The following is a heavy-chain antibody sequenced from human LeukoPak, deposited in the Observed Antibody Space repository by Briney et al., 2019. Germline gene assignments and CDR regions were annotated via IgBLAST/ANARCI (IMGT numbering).Heavy chain of an antibody. Sequence: ASVKVSCQASGYTFTSYGISWVRQAPGQGLEWMGWISAYNGNTNYAQKLQGRVTMTTDTSTSTAYMELRSLRSDDTAVYYCARDSRYCSGGSCSNEPYYYYGMDVWGQGTTVTVSS. CDR1: GYTFTSYG. D-gene: IGHD2-15*01. V-gene: IGHV1-18*01. CDR3: ARDSRYCSGGSCSNEPYYYYGMDV. J-gene: IGHJ6*02. CDR2: ISAYNGNT.